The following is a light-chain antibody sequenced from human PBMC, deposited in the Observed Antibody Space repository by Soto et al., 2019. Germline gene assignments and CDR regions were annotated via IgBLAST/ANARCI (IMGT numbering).Light chain of an antibody. Sequence: EIVMTQSPATLSVSPGERATLSCRASQSIGSTLAWYQQKPGQAPRLLIYDASTRATGIPVRFSGSGSGTQFALTINSLQSEDFTLYYCQQYNNWPFAFGPGTNVDIK. V-gene: IGKV3-15*01. CDR3: QQYNNWPFA. CDR1: QSIGST. CDR2: DAS. J-gene: IGKJ3*01.